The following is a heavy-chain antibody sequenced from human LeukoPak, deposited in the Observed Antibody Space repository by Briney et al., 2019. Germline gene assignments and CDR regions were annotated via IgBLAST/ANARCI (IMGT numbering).Heavy chain of an antibody. V-gene: IGHV3-7*01. J-gene: IGHJ4*02. CDR2: IKEDGSEK. CDR1: GFTFSNYW. CDR3: ARDSLGDY. Sequence: PGGSLRLSCAASGFTFSNYWMTWLRQAPGKGLEWVANIKEDGSEKYYVDSVRGRFTISRDNAKNSLYLQMNSLRAEDTAVYYCARDSLGDYWGQGTLVTVSS.